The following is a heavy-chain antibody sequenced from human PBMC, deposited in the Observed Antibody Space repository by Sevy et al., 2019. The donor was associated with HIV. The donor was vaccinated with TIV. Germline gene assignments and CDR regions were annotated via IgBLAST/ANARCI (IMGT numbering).Heavy chain of an antibody. V-gene: IGHV3-49*04. J-gene: IGHJ4*02. CDR2: IKTKTHGGTT. D-gene: IGHD6-19*01. CDR1: GFTFSDYA. CDR3: TRDLYGSGWFYFDY. Sequence: GGSLRLSCTASGFTFSDYAMSWVRQAPGKGLEWVGFIKTKTHGGTTEYAASVKGRFIISRDDSKNIAYLQMNSLKTEDTAVYYCTRDLYGSGWFYFDYWGQGTLVTVSS.